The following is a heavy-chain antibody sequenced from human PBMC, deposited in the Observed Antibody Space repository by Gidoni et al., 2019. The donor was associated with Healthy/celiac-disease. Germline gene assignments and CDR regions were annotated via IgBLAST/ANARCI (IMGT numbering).Heavy chain of an antibody. J-gene: IGHJ6*02. D-gene: IGHD6-19*01. V-gene: IGHV2-5*02. CDR2: IYWDDDK. CDR3: AHLNSGWYDYYYYYGMDV. Sequence: QITLKESGPTLVKPTQTLTLTCTFSGFSLSTSGVGVGWIRQPPGKALEWLALIYWDDDKRYSPSLKSRLTITKDTSKNQVVLTMTNMDPVDTATYYCAHLNSGWYDYYYYYGMDVWGQGTTVTVSS. CDR1: GFSLSTSGVG.